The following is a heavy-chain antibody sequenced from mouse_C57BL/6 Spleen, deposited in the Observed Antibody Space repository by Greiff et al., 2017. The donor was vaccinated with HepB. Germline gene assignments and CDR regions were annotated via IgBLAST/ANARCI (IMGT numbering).Heavy chain of an antibody. CDR1: GYTFTSYW. CDR3: ARGGSYSGGFAY. Sequence: QVQLQQPGAELVMPGASVKLSCKASGYTFTSYWMHWVKQRPGQGLEWIGEIDPSDSYTNYNQKFKGKSTLTVDKSSSTAYMQLSSLTSEDSAVYFRARGGSYSGGFAYWGQGTLVTVSA. J-gene: IGHJ3*01. V-gene: IGHV1-69*01. CDR2: IDPSDSYT. D-gene: IGHD3-1*01.